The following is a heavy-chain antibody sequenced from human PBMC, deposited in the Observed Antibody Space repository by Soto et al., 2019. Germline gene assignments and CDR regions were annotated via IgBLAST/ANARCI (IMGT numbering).Heavy chain of an antibody. D-gene: IGHD2-15*01. J-gene: IGHJ3*02. CDR2: ISGSGGST. Sequence: PGGSLRLSCAASGFTFSSYAMSWVRQAPGKGLEWVSAISGSGGSTYYADSVKGRFTISRDNSKNTLYLQMNSLRAEDTAVYYCAKGFGGLHLVGHAFDIWGQGTMVTVSS. CDR3: AKGFGGLHLVGHAFDI. CDR1: GFTFSSYA. V-gene: IGHV3-23*01.